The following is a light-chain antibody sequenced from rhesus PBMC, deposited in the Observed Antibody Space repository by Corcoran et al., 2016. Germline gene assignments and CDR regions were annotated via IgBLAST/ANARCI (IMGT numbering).Light chain of an antibody. J-gene: IGKJ2*01. CDR1: ENVNNY. CDR3: QHNYGTPYS. Sequence: DIQMTQSPSSLSASVGDRVTITCRTSENVNNYLNWYQQKPGKAPKLLIYKASTLQGGVPSRFSGSGSGTAYTFTISSLQSEDVATYYCQHNYGTPYSFGQGTKVEIK. CDR2: KAS. V-gene: IGKV1-74*01.